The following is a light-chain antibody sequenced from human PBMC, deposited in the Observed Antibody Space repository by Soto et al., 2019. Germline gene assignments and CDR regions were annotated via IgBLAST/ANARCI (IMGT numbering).Light chain of an antibody. CDR3: AAWDDRLSGYV. V-gene: IGLV1-47*01. CDR2: RNS. CDR1: NYNNENKY. J-gene: IGLJ1*01. Sequence: ALTHRSAAPGARRQKVTGYCSERNYNNENKYVYWYQHLPGTAPKLLIYRNSQRPSGVPDRFSGSNSGTSASLAIIGLRSEDEADYYWAAWDDRLSGYVFGTGTKVTVL.